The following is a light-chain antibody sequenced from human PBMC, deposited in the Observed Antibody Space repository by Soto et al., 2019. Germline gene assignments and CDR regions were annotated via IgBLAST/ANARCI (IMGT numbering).Light chain of an antibody. CDR1: QSIISSY. V-gene: IGKV3-20*01. Sequence: EIVLTQSPGTLSLSPGERATLSCRASQSIISSYLAWYQQKPGQAPRLLIYGASSRATGIPDRFSGSGSGTDFTLTISRPEPEDFAVYYCQQYGNSPLTFGGGTKVDIK. CDR2: GAS. CDR3: QQYGNSPLT. J-gene: IGKJ4*01.